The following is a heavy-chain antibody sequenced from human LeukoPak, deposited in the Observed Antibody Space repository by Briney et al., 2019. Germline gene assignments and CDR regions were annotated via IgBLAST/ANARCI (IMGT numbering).Heavy chain of an antibody. CDR2: IKKDGSEK. D-gene: IGHD6-13*01. CDR3: AKDRLGAAAGDYFDY. J-gene: IGHJ4*02. V-gene: IGHV3-7*03. Sequence: GGSLRLSCAASGFTFSSHWMSWVRQAPGKGLEWVANIKKDGSEKYYVDAVKGRFTISRENAKTALYLQMNSLRAEDTAVYYCAKDRLGAAAGDYFDYWGQGTLVTVSS. CDR1: GFTFSSHW.